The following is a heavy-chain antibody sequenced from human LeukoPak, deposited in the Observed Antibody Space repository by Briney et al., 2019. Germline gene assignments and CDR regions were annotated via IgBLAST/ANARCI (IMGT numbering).Heavy chain of an antibody. Sequence: SETLSLTCAVYGGSFSGYYWSWIRQPPGKGLEWIGEINHSGSTNYNPSLKSRVTISVDTSKNQFSLKLSSVTAADTAVYYCAIGGGTVIRWGQGTLVTVSS. D-gene: IGHD4-17*01. J-gene: IGHJ4*02. CDR2: INHSGST. CDR3: AIGGGTVIR. CDR1: GGSFSGYY. V-gene: IGHV4-34*01.